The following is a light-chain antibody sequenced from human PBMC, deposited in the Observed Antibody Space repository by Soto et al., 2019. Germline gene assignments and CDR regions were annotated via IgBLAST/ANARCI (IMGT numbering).Light chain of an antibody. CDR1: QTISNW. CDR3: QQYNGA. CDR2: KAS. Sequence: DIQMTQSPSTLSASVGDRVTITCRASQTISNWLACYQQKPGKAPKRLIYKASTLESGVPSRFSGSGSGTEFTLPISSLQPDDFAAYYCQQYNGAFGQGTKLELK. J-gene: IGKJ2*01. V-gene: IGKV1-5*03.